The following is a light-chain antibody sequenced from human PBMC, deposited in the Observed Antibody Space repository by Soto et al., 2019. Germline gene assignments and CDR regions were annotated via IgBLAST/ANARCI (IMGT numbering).Light chain of an antibody. V-gene: IGLV2-14*03. J-gene: IGLJ3*02. CDR1: SSDVGGYNY. CDR2: DVS. Sequence: QSALTQPASVSGSPGQSITISCTGTSSDVGGYNYVTWYQQHPGKAPKLMIYDVSNRPSGVSNRFSGSKSGNMASLTISGLQAEDEADYYCSSYAGSSTWVFGGGTKLTVL. CDR3: SSYAGSSTWV.